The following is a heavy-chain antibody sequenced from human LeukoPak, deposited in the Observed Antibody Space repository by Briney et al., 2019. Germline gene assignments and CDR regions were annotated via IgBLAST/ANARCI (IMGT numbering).Heavy chain of an antibody. V-gene: IGHV3-30*02. D-gene: IGHD2-8*02. CDR3: ARDLVADY. J-gene: IGHJ4*02. CDR1: GFSFSNYG. Sequence: GGSLRLSCVASGFSFSNYGMHWVRQAPGKGLEWVTFIRYDSSKKYYADSVKGRFSISRDNAKNSLYLQMHSLRAEDTALYYCARDLVADYWGLGTLVTVSS. CDR2: IRYDSSKK.